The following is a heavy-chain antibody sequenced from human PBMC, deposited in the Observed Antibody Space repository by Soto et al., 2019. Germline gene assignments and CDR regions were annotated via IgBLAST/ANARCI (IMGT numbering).Heavy chain of an antibody. CDR2: ISPIFGTA. J-gene: IGHJ5*02. V-gene: IGHV1-69*06. Sequence: QVHLVQSGAEVKKPGSSVKVSCKASGGTFRSYAISGVRQAPGQGLEWMGGISPIFGTANYAQKFQGRVTITAEKSTSTAYMELSSLRYEYTAVYYCLGVRIVLIVSPFDPLGQGSLVTGSS. CDR1: GGTFRSYA. D-gene: IGHD2-8*01. CDR3: LGVRIVLIVSPFDP.